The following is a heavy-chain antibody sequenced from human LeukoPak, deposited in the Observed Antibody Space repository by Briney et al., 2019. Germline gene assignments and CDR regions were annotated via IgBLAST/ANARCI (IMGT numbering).Heavy chain of an antibody. CDR2: ISYDGSNK. D-gene: IGHD1-26*01. CDR3: ARGPLVGATTRSGIDY. J-gene: IGHJ4*02. V-gene: IGHV3-30-3*01. Sequence: GGSLRLSCAASGFTFSSYAMHCVRQAPGKGLEWVAVISYDGSNKYYADSVKGRFTISRDNSKNTLYLQMNSLRAEDTAVYYCARGPLVGATTRSGIDYWGQGTLVTVSS. CDR1: GFTFSSYA.